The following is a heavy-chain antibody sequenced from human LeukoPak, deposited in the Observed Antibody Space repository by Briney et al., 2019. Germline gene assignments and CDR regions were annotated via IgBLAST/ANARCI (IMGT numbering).Heavy chain of an antibody. J-gene: IGHJ4*02. V-gene: IGHV3-48*02. D-gene: IGHD1-26*01. CDR3: ASSGSYRFDY. CDR2: ITASGTAT. CDR1: GFTFSSYS. Sequence: GGSLRLSCAASGFTFSSYSMNWVRQAPGKGLEWVSQITASGTATFYADSVRGRFTISRDNAENSLYLQMNSLRDEDTAVYYCASSGSYRFDYWGQGTLVTVSS.